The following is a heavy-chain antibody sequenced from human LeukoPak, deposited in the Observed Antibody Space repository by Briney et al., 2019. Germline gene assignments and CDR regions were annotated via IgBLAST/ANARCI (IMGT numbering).Heavy chain of an antibody. J-gene: IGHJ4*02. CDR2: ISAYNGNT. D-gene: IGHD5-12*01. CDR1: GYTFNTYG. V-gene: IGHV1-18*01. Sequence: ASVKVSCKASGYTFNTYGISWVRQAPGQGLEWMGWISAYNGNTNYAQKLQGRVTMTTHTSTSTAYMELRSLRSDDTAVYYCAREERGYSGDYWGQGTLVTVPS. CDR3: AREERGYSGDY.